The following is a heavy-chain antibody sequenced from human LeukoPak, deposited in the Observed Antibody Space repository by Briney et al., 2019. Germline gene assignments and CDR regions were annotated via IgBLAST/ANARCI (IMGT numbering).Heavy chain of an antibody. CDR3: AREGEGVVTAIDN. D-gene: IGHD2-21*02. J-gene: IGHJ4*02. Sequence: ASVKVSCKASGYTFTGYYMHWVRQAPGQGLEWMGWINPNSGGTNYAQKFQGRVTMTRDTSISTAYMELSRLRSDDTALYYCAREGEGVVTAIDNWGQGTLVTVSS. CDR2: INPNSGGT. V-gene: IGHV1-2*02. CDR1: GYTFTGYY.